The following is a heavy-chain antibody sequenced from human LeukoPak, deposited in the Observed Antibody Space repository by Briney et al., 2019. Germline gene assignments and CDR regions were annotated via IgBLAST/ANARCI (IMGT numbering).Heavy chain of an antibody. V-gene: IGHV3-74*01. CDR1: GNYW. CDR2: INSDGSWT. Sequence: PSGGSLRLSCAASGNYWMHWVRQAPGKGLVWVSHINSDGSWTSYADSVKGRFTISRDNSRSTLYLQMNSLRPEDTAIYYCAREGYYGSGSPPSLYFDYWGQGTLVTVSS. D-gene: IGHD3-10*01. CDR3: AREGYYGSGSPPSLYFDY. J-gene: IGHJ4*02.